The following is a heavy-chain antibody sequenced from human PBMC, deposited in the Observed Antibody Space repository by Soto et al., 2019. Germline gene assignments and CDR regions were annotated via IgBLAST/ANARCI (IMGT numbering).Heavy chain of an antibody. D-gene: IGHD2-15*01. V-gene: IGHV4-39*01. Sequence: PSETLSLPCTVCGGSISSSSYYWGWIRQPPGKGLEWIGSIYYSGSTYYNPSLKSRATISVDTSKNQFSLKPRWVTPVDTTVYYCARQYTVVGPFHYGGQGTLVTVSS. CDR1: GGSISSSSYY. J-gene: IGHJ4*02. CDR2: IYYSGST. CDR3: ARQYTVVGPFHY.